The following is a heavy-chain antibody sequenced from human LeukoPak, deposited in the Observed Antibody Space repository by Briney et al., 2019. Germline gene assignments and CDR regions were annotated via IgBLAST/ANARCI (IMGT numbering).Heavy chain of an antibody. CDR1: GGSISSGSYY. CDR2: IYTSGST. J-gene: IGHJ5*02. CDR3: ARDPGLYNNPWENWFDP. D-gene: IGHD1-1*01. V-gene: IGHV4-61*02. Sequence: PSETLSLTCTVSGGSISSGSYYWSWIRQPAGKGLEWIGRIYTSGSTNYNPSLKCRVTISVDTSKNQFSLKLSSVTAADTAVYYCARDPGLYNNPWENWFDPWGQGTLVTVSS.